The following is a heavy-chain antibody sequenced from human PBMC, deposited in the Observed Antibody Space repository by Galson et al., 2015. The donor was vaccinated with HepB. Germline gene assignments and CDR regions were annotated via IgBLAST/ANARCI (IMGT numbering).Heavy chain of an antibody. V-gene: IGHV3-23*01. CDR1: GFTFSSYA. D-gene: IGHD2-21*02. Sequence: SLRLSCAASGFTFSSYAMSWVRQAPGKGLEWVSTISGSGTSAYYADSVRGRFTISRDNSKNTLYLEMSSLRAEDTAIYYCAKGGSVTASGFESWGQGTLVTVSS. CDR3: AKGGSVTASGFES. J-gene: IGHJ4*02. CDR2: ISGSGTSA.